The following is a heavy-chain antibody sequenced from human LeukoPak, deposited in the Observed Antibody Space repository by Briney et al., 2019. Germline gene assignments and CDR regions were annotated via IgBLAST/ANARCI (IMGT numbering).Heavy chain of an antibody. CDR3: ARDPGGSYLDYFDY. CDR1: GFTFSNYG. CDR2: IWYDGSNK. Sequence: PGGSLRLSCAASGFTFSNYGMHWVRQAPGKGLEWVGLIWYDGSNKYYSDSVKGRFTISRDNSKNTLYLQMNSLRAEDTAVYYCARDPGGSYLDYFDYWGQGTLVTVSS. V-gene: IGHV3-33*01. J-gene: IGHJ4*02. D-gene: IGHD1-26*01.